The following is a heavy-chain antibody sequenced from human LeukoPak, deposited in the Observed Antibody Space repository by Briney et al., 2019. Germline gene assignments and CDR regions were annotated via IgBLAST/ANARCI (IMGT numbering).Heavy chain of an antibody. CDR2: IFYSGHT. D-gene: IGHD2/OR15-2a*01. V-gene: IGHV4-59*11. J-gene: IGHJ5*02. CDR3: ARDTDRISSPGSWFDP. CDR1: GGSITSHS. Sequence: SETLSLTCTVSGGSITSHSWSWIRQPPGKGLEWIGYIFYSGHTNYNPSLRSRVIISVDTSKTQFSLRLTSVTAADTAVYFCARDTDRISSPGSWFDPWGQGTLVTVSS.